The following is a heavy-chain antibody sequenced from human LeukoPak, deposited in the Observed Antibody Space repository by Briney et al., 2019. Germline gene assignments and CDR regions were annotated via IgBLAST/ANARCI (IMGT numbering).Heavy chain of an antibody. D-gene: IGHD5-24*01. V-gene: IGHV3-30-3*01. CDR3: ARDKEMATTPDAFDI. Sequence: PGGSLRLCCAASGFTFSSYAMHWVRQAPGKGLEWVAVISYDGSNKYYADSVKGRFTISRDNSKNTLYLQMNSLRAEDTAVYYCARDKEMATTPDAFDIWGQGTMVTVSS. J-gene: IGHJ3*02. CDR1: GFTFSSYA. CDR2: ISYDGSNK.